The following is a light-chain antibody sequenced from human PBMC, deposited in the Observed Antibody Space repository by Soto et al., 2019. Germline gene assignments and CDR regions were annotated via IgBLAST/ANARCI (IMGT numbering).Light chain of an antibody. CDR2: VVS. V-gene: IGLV2-14*01. Sequence: QSALTQPASVSGCPGQSITISCTGTSSDVGAYDYVSWYQQHPDKAPKLIIFVVSNRPSGVSNRFSGSKSGNTASLTISGLQAEDEADYYCSLYTSSDTPYVFGTGTKLTVL. J-gene: IGLJ1*01. CDR3: SLYTSSDTPYV. CDR1: SSDVGAYDY.